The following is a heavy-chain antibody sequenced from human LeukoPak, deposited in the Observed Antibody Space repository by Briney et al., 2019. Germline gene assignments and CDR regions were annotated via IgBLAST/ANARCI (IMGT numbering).Heavy chain of an antibody. CDR2: IGSSGGYM. J-gene: IGHJ3*02. Sequence: PGGSLRLSCEASGFTFNTYSMNWARQAPGKGLEWVSSIGSSGGYMFYADSVKGRFTISRDNAKNTLYLQMNSLRAEDTAVYYCAREDTDHDAFDIWGQGTMVTVSS. CDR3: AREDTDHDAFDI. CDR1: GFTFNTYS. D-gene: IGHD5-18*01. V-gene: IGHV3-21*01.